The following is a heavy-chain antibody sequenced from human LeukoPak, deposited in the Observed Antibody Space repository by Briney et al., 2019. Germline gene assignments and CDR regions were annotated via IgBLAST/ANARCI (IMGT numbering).Heavy chain of an antibody. CDR1: GFTFSTYC. J-gene: IGHJ3*02. Sequence: GGSLRLSCAASGFTFSTYCMHWVRHAPGKGPMWVSRICPDGTVTNYADSVKGRFTISRDNSKNTLYLQMNSLRAEDTAVYYCARPGGPGAFDIWGQGTMVTVSS. D-gene: IGHD3-10*01. CDR2: ICPDGTVT. V-gene: IGHV3-74*01. CDR3: ARPGGPGAFDI.